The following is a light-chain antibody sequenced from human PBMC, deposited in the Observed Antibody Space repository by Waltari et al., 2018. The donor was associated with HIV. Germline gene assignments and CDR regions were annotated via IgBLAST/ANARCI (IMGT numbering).Light chain of an antibody. CDR2: GAS. CDR3: QQYGTSTT. CDR1: QSVSSGF. V-gene: IGKV3-20*01. Sequence: ELVLTPSPGTLSLSPGQRATLSCRASQSVSSGFLAWYQQKPGQAPRLLIYGASSRATGIPDRFSGSGSGTDFTLTISRLEPEDFAMYYCQQYGTSTTFGPGTKVDIK. J-gene: IGKJ3*01.